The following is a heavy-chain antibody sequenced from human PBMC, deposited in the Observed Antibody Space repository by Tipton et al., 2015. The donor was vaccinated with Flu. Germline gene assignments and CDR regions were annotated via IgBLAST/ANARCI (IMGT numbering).Heavy chain of an antibody. J-gene: IGHJ4*02. V-gene: IGHV4-38-2*02. CDR2: IHRSGNT. CDR1: GDSIGSRYY. D-gene: IGHD4-23*01. CDR3: ARVGWLDLYGGNPDFDS. Sequence: TLSLTCSVSGDSIGSRYYWGWIRQPPGKGLEWIGNIHRSGNTYHNPSLKSRVTISLDTSKNQFYLRLTSLTAADTAVYYCARVGWLDLYGGNPDFDSWGQGTLVTVSS.